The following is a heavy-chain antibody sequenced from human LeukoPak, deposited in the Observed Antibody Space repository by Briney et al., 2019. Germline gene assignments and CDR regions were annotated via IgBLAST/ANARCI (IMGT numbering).Heavy chain of an antibody. V-gene: IGHV3-23*01. CDR1: GXTFSRYA. CDR3: ARDPRDPNRAIGVDYFDF. CDR2: ISDSDSGTNT. D-gene: IGHD2-2*01. Sequence: GGSLRLSCAASGXTFSRYAMSWVRQAPGKGLEWVSGISDSDSGTNTYYPDSVKGRFTISRDISKNTLYLQMNSLRVEDTAVYYCARDPRDPNRAIGVDYFDFWGQGTLVTVSS. J-gene: IGHJ4*01.